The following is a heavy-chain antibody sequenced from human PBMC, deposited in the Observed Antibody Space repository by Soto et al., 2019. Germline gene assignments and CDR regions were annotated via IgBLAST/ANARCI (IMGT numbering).Heavy chain of an antibody. CDR3: ARDEAVPAAIFHYGMDV. D-gene: IGHD2-2*02. CDR1: GYSFTDYH. CDR2: INPKSGGT. Sequence: ASVKVSCKASGYSFTDYHIHWVRQAPGQGLEWLGRINPKSGGTSTAQKFQGWVTMTTDTSISTASMELTRLTSEDTAVYYCARDEAVPAAIFHYGMDVWGQGTTVTVSS. V-gene: IGHV1-2*04. J-gene: IGHJ6*02.